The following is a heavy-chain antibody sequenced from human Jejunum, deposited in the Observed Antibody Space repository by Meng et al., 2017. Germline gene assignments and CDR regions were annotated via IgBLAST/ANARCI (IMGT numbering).Heavy chain of an antibody. D-gene: IGHD5-12*01. CDR3: ANGYTPDS. Sequence: GESLKISCTASGFPFSSYAMSWVRQAPGKGLEWVSGIDRDRTGTYYAASVNGRFTISRDKSKNTLYMQMNSLRVEDTAKYFCANGYTPDSWGQGTLVTVSS. J-gene: IGHJ4*02. CDR1: GFPFSSYA. CDR2: IDRDRTGT. V-gene: IGHV3-23*03.